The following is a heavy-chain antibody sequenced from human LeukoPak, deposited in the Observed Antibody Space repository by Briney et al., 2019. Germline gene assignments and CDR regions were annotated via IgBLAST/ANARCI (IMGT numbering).Heavy chain of an antibody. CDR2: ISGSGGST. CDR3: AKDTYYDFWSGYDYYCGMDV. CDR1: GFTFSSYA. V-gene: IGHV3-23*01. J-gene: IGHJ6*02. D-gene: IGHD3-3*01. Sequence: PGGSLRLSCAASGFTFSSYAMSWVRQAPGKGLEWVSAISGSGGSTYYADSVKGRFTISRDNSKNTLYLQMNSLRAEDTAVYYCAKDTYYDFWSGYDYYCGMDVWGQGTTVTVSS.